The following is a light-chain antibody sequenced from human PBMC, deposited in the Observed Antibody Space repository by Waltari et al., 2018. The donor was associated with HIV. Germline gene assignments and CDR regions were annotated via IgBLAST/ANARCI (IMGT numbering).Light chain of an antibody. J-gene: IGLJ2*01. V-gene: IGLV2-8*01. CDR1: SRDVGGYNY. CDR2: EVS. Sequence: QSALTQPPSASGSPGQSVTISCTGTSRDVGGYNYVSWYQQHPGKAPKLLIAEVSKRPSGVPDRFSGCKSGNTACLSVSGLQAEDEAEYYSSSYAGSINVLFGGGTKLAVL. CDR3: SSYAGSINVL.